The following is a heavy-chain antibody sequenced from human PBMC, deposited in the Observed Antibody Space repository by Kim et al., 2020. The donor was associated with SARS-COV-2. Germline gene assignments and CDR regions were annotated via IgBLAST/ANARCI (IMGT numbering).Heavy chain of an antibody. V-gene: IGHV4-39*01. CDR2: IYYSGST. J-gene: IGHJ6*02. D-gene: IGHD3-10*01. CDR3: ARHAGGRGSGSYYHGVYYYYGMDV. Sequence: SETLSLTCTVSGGSISSSSYYWGWIRQPPGKGLEWIGSIYYSGSTYYNPSLKSRVTISVDTSKNQFSLKLSSVTAADTAVYYCARHAGGRGSGSYYHGVYYYYGMDVWGQGTTVTVSS. CDR1: GGSISSSSYY.